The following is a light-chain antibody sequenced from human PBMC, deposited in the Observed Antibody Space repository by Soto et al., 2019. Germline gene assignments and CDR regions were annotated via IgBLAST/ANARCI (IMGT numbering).Light chain of an antibody. J-gene: IGKJ2*01. CDR3: HQYSGPPYT. CDR2: DTF. V-gene: IGKV3-20*01. CDR1: QTVSSSY. Sequence: EIVLTQSPGTLSLSPGVRVTLSCRASQTVSSSYLGWFQQRPCQAPRLLIYDTFYRATGIPDRFSASGSGTDFTLPISRLEPEDFAVYYCHQYSGPPYTVGQGTKLEI.